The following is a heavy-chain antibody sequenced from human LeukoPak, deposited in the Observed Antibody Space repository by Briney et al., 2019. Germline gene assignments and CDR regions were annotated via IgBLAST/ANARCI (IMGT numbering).Heavy chain of an antibody. V-gene: IGHV3-23*01. Sequence: GGSLRLSCAASGFTFSSHAMSWVRQAPGKGLERVSAISGSGGSTYYADSVKGRFTIFRGNSKNTLYLQSNSLRAQGPAVVFFSKLPTGLAPGLFFTWGQGTLVTVSS. CDR1: GFTFSSHA. CDR2: ISGSGGST. J-gene: IGHJ5*02. D-gene: IGHD3-16*01. CDR3: SKLPTGLAPGLFFT.